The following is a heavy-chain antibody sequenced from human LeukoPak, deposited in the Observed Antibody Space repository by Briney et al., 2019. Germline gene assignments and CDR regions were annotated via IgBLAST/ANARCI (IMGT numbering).Heavy chain of an antibody. CDR3: AREWTSGDGSGYPYYFDY. Sequence: SETLSLTCTVSGGSMSSFYWDWIRQPAGKGLQWIGRIYTSGVTNYNPSLKSRVTMSVDTSKNQFSLKLSSVTAADTAVYYCAREWTSGDGSGYPYYFDYRGPGTLVTVSS. J-gene: IGHJ4*02. CDR2: IYTSGVT. CDR1: GGSMSSFY. D-gene: IGHD3-22*01. V-gene: IGHV4-4*07.